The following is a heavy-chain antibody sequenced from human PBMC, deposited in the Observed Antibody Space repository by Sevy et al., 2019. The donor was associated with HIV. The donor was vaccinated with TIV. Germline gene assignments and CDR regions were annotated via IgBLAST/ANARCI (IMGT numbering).Heavy chain of an antibody. V-gene: IGHV1-18*01. CDR3: ARAPTYDYTYYFDF. CDR1: GYSCTTYD. Sequence: ASVKGSCKASGYSCTTYDISWVREAPGQVLEWMGWITAYNGNTNYAQNFQGRVTMTTDTSTSTAYMELRSLRSDDTALYYCARAPTYDYTYYFDFWGQGTLVTVSS. J-gene: IGHJ4*02. D-gene: IGHD4-4*01. CDR2: ITAYNGNT.